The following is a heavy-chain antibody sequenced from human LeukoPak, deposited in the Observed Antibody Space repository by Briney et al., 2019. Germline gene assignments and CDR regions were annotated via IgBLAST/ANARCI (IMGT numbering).Heavy chain of an antibody. V-gene: IGHV4-61*02. J-gene: IGHJ4*02. D-gene: IGHD6-19*01. CDR1: GGSISSGSYY. Sequence: SETLSLTCTGSGGSISSGSYYWSWIPPPPGKGLEWIGRIYTSGSTNYNPSLKSRVTISVDTSKNQFSLKLSSVTAADTAVYYCARERDSSGWYELEIDYWGQGTLVTVSS. CDR3: ARERDSSGWYELEIDY. CDR2: IYTSGST.